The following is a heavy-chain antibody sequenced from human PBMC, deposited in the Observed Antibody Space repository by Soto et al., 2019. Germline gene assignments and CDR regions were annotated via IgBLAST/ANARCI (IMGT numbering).Heavy chain of an antibody. CDR1: GYTFTSYG. CDR3: ATDWETTVTTQPDY. CDR2: ISAYNGNT. Sequence: QVQLVQSGAEVKKPGASVKVSCKASGYTFTSYGISWVRQAPGQGLEWMGLISAYNGNTNYAQKLQGRVTMTTNTPTSPAYMELRSLRSDVTAVYYGATDWETTVTTQPDYWGQGTLVTVSS. V-gene: IGHV1-18*01. J-gene: IGHJ4*02. D-gene: IGHD4-17*01.